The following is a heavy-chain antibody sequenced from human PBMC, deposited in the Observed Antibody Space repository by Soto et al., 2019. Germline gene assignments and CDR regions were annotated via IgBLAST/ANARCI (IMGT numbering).Heavy chain of an antibody. Sequence: GGSLRLSCAASGFTFSDHYIDWVRQAPGKGLEWVGRSRNKANSYTTEYAASVKGRFTVSRDDSKNSLYLQMDSLKSEDTAVYYCAIATPVRFLEEWGQGTLVTAPQ. J-gene: IGHJ1*01. V-gene: IGHV3-72*01. CDR3: AIATPVRFLEE. CDR2: SRNKANSYTT. D-gene: IGHD3-3*01. CDR1: GFTFSDHY.